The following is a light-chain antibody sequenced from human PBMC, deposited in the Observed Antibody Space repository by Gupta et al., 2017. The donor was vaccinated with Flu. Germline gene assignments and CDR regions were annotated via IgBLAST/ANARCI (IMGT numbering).Light chain of an antibody. CDR1: ALTKKY. CDR2: KDS. CDR3: HSAESSGSYVV. J-gene: IGLJ2*01. V-gene: IGLV3-25*03. Sequence: GQTDRITGTGDALTKKYAYWYQQKPGQAPVLVIYKDSERHSGIPERFSGSSSGTTVTVTISGVQAEDEADYYCHSAESSGSYVVFGGGTKLTVL.